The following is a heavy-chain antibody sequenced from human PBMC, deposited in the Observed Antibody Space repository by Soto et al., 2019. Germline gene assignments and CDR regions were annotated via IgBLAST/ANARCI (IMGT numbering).Heavy chain of an antibody. Sequence: ASVKVSCKASGYTFTSYAMHWVRQAPGQRLEWMGWINAGNGNTKYSQKFQGRVTITRDTSASTAYMELSSLRSEDTAVYYCARGFYDSSGYYYVDYYGMDVWGQGTTVTVSS. D-gene: IGHD3-22*01. CDR2: INAGNGNT. CDR1: GYTFTSYA. V-gene: IGHV1-3*01. J-gene: IGHJ6*02. CDR3: ARGFYDSSGYYYVDYYGMDV.